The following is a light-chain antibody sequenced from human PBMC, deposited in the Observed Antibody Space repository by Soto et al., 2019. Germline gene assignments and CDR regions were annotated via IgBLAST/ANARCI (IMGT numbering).Light chain of an antibody. CDR2: KAS. CDR3: QQYNSYSYT. Sequence: DIKMTQSPSTLSASVGDRVTITCRASQSISSWLAWYQQKPGKAPKLLIYKASSLESGVPSRFSGSGSGTEFTLTISSVQPDDFATYYCQQYNSYSYTFGQGTKLEIK. J-gene: IGKJ2*01. V-gene: IGKV1-5*03. CDR1: QSISSW.